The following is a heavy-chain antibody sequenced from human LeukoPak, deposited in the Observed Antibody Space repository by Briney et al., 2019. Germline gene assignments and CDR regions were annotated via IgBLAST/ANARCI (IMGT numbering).Heavy chain of an antibody. CDR3: ARDFGSSPDY. V-gene: IGHV3-30*01. J-gene: IGHJ4*02. CDR1: GFTFSSYA. CDR2: ISYDGSNK. D-gene: IGHD6-6*01. Sequence: PGRSLRLSCAASGFTFSSYAMHWVRQAPGKGLEWVAVISYDGSNKYYADSVKGRFTISRDNSKNTLYLQMNSLRAEDTAVYYCARDFGSSPDYWGQGTLVTVSS.